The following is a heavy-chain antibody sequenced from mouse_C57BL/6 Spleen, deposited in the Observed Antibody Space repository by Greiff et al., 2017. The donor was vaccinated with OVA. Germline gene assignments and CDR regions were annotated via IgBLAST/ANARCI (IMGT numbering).Heavy chain of an antibody. D-gene: IGHD2-10*02. Sequence: EVKLLESGPGLVKPSQSLSLTCSVTGYSITSGYYWNWIRQFPGNKLEWMGYISYDGSNNYNPSLKNRISITRDTSKNQFFLKLNSVTTEDTATYYCARGYGNYPAWFAYWGQGTLVTVSA. CDR1: GYSITSGYY. V-gene: IGHV3-6*01. J-gene: IGHJ3*01. CDR3: ARGYGNYPAWFAY. CDR2: ISYDGSN.